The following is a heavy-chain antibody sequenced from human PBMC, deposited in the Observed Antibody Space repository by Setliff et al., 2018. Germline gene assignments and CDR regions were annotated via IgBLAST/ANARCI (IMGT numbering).Heavy chain of an antibody. CDR3: AKDSLEVVIALHGMDV. D-gene: IGHD2-21*01. J-gene: IGHJ6*02. Sequence: GGSLRLSCAASGFTFSRYGTYWVRQAPGKGLEWVAFIRYDGSNKYYADSVKGRFTISRDNSKNTLYLQMNSLRDEDTAVYYCAKDSLEVVIALHGMDVWGQGTTVTVSS. CDR2: IRYDGSNK. CDR1: GFTFSRYG. V-gene: IGHV3-30*02.